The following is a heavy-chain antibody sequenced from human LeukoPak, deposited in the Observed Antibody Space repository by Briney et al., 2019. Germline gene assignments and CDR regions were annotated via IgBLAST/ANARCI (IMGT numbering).Heavy chain of an antibody. CDR3: ARELVPAAIWPDTAMVWAFDY. J-gene: IGHJ4*02. D-gene: IGHD2-2*02. CDR1: GYTSTSYY. Sequence: ASVKVSCKASGYTSTSYYMHWVRQAPGQGLEWMGIINPSGGSTSYAQKFQGRVTMTRDMSTSTVCMELSSLRSEDTAVYYCARELVPAAIWPDTAMVWAFDYWGQGTLVTVSS. V-gene: IGHV1-46*01. CDR2: INPSGGST.